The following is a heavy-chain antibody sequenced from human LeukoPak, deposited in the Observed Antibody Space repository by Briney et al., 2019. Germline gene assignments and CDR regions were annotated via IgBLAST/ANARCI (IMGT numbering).Heavy chain of an antibody. V-gene: IGHV3-74*01. CDR2: ITSDGSST. CDR3: ASSDSSGY. D-gene: IGHD3-22*01. J-gene: IGHJ4*02. CDR1: GLTFSSSW. Sequence: GGSLRLSCAAPGLTFSSSWMHWVPQAPGKGLVCVSRITSDGSSTTYADSVKGRFTISRDNAKSTLYLQMNSLRAEDTAVYYCASSDSSGYWGQGTLVTVSS.